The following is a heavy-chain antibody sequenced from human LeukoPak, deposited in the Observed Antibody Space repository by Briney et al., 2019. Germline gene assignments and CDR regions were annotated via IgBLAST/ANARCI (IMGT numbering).Heavy chain of an antibody. CDR2: IYYSGST. CDR1: GGSISSYY. Sequence: PSETLSLTCTVSGGSISSYYWSWIRQPPGKGLEWIGYIYYSGSTNYNPSLKSRVTISVDTSKNQFSLKLGSVTAADTAVYYCARHVGSGWEYFQHWGQGTLVTVSS. CDR3: ARHVGSGWEYFQH. J-gene: IGHJ1*01. D-gene: IGHD6-19*01. V-gene: IGHV4-59*08.